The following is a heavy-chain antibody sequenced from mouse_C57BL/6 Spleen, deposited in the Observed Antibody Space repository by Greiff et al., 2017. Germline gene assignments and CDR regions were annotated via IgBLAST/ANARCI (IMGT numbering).Heavy chain of an antibody. CDR1: GYTFTSYW. CDR3: ARGLYYGNFAWFAY. V-gene: IGHV1-69*01. Sequence: VQLQQSGAELVMPGASVKLSCKASGYTFTSYWMHWVKQRPGQGLEWIGEIDPSDSYTNYNQKFKGKSTLTVDKSSSTAYMQLSSLTSEDSAVYYCARGLYYGNFAWFAYWGQGTLVTVSA. J-gene: IGHJ3*01. D-gene: IGHD2-1*01. CDR2: IDPSDSYT.